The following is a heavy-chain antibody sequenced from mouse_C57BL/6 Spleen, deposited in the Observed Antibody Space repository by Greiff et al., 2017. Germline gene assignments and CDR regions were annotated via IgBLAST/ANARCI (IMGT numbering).Heavy chain of an antibody. V-gene: IGHV1-81*01. J-gene: IGHJ3*01. CDR2: IYPRSGNT. Sequence: QVQLQQSGAELARPGASVKLSCKASGYTFTSYGISWVKQRTGQGLEWIGEIYPRSGNTYYNEKFKGKATLTADKSSSTAYMELRSLTSEDSAVYYCAREGNDYDRVFAYWGQGTLVTVSA. CDR1: GYTFTSYG. D-gene: IGHD2-4*01. CDR3: AREGNDYDRVFAY.